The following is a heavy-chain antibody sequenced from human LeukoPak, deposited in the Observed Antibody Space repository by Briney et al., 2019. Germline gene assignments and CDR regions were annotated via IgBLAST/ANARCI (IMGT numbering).Heavy chain of an antibody. D-gene: IGHD6-19*01. V-gene: IGHV3-7*03. CDR3: ARDYSSGWYGHRDYFDY. CDR2: IKQGGSEK. Sequence: GGSLRLSCAASGFTFRSYWMSWVRQAPGKGLEWVANIKQGGSEKYYVDSVKGRFTISRDNAKNSLYLQMNSLRAEDTAVYYCARDYSSGWYGHRDYFDYWGQGALVTVSS. J-gene: IGHJ4*02. CDR1: GFTFRSYW.